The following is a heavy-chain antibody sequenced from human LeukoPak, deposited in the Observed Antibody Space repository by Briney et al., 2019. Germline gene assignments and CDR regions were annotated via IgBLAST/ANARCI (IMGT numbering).Heavy chain of an antibody. Sequence: GGSLRLSCAASGFTFSSYAMSWVRQAPGKGLEWVSTNTGGNTYYAASVKGRFTISRDFSKNTVFLHMNSLRAEDTAMYYCARGDDSGYYDYFDYWGQGALVTVSS. V-gene: IGHV3-23*01. CDR3: ARGDDSGYYDYFDY. J-gene: IGHJ4*02. D-gene: IGHD3-22*01. CDR1: GFTFSSYA. CDR2: NTGGNT.